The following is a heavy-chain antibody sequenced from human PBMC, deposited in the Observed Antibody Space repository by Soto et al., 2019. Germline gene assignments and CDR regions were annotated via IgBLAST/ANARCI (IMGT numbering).Heavy chain of an antibody. Sequence: EVQLVESGGGLVQPGGSLRLSCAASGFTFGPYWMTWVRQAPGKGLEWVAKIKPDGSEKYYVDSVKGRFTSSRDNTKTSLYLQMNSLRAEDTAVYYCARPYTVAGSSFWCFDLWGRGTRVTVSS. CDR1: GFTFGPYW. CDR2: IKPDGSEK. CDR3: ARPYTVAGSSFWCFDL. D-gene: IGHD3-16*01. J-gene: IGHJ2*01. V-gene: IGHV3-7*01.